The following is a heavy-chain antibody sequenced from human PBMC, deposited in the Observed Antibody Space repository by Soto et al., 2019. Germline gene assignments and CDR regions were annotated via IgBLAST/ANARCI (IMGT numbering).Heavy chain of an antibody. CDR3: ARGSPPEDY. J-gene: IGHJ4*02. V-gene: IGHV1-18*01. D-gene: IGHD2-15*01. CDR1: GYTFISYG. Sequence: QVQLVQSGAAVKKPGASVKVSCKASGYTFISYGISWVRQAPGQGLEWRGWIRAYNGNTNYAQKLQGRVTMTTDTSTSTAYMGLRSLRSDDTSMYDCARGSPPEDYWGQGTLVTVSP. CDR2: IRAYNGNT.